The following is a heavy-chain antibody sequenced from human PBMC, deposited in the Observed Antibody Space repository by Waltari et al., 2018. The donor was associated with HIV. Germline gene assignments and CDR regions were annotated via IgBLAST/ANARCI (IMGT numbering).Heavy chain of an antibody. CDR1: GFTFGDYA. CDR2: IRSKAYGGTT. J-gene: IGHJ4*02. D-gene: IGHD3-10*01. V-gene: IGHV3-49*03. Sequence: EVQLVESGGGLVQPGRSLRLSCTASGFTFGDYAMSWFRQAPGKGLEWVGFIRSKAYGGTTEYAASVKGRFNISRDDSKSIAYLQMNSLKTEDTAVYYCTRDVYGSGSPDYWGQGTLVTVSS. CDR3: TRDVYGSGSPDY.